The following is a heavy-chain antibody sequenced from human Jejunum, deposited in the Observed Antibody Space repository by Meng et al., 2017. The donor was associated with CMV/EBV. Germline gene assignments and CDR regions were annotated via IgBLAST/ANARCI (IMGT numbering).Heavy chain of an antibody. Sequence: SGGSISGYYWIWIKQPPGKGLEWIGNIYYSGSTNYNPSLKSRVTISVDTSKNQFSLKLSSVTAADTAVYYCARVLNSGTFYKFDYWGQGTLVTVSS. CDR1: GGSISGYY. CDR2: IYYSGST. D-gene: IGHD2/OR15-2a*01. V-gene: IGHV4-59*01. CDR3: ARVLNSGTFYKFDY. J-gene: IGHJ4*02.